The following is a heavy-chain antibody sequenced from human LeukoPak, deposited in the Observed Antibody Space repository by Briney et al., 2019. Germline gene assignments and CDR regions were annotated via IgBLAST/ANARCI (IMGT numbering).Heavy chain of an antibody. CDR1: GYTFTNYG. CDR3: ARNGGYGDPLDY. Sequence: ASVKVSCKASGYTFTNYGISWVRQAPGQGLEWMGWISAYNGNTNYAQKLQGRVTMTTDTSTSTAYTDLRSLRSDDTAVYYCARNGGYGDPLDYWGQGTLVTVSS. J-gene: IGHJ4*02. V-gene: IGHV1-18*01. D-gene: IGHD4-17*01. CDR2: ISAYNGNT.